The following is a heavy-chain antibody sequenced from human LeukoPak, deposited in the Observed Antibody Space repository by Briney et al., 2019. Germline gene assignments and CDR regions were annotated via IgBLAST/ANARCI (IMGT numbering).Heavy chain of an antibody. D-gene: IGHD6-25*01. CDR3: ARGQRLFNWFAP. CDR2: VNHSGVT. Sequence: SETLSLTCAVSGGSFSGHLWTWLRQSPRKGLEWIGDVNHSGVTRYNPSLRSRLLIFADASKRHVYLNLTSVTAADTALYFCARGQRLFNWFAPWDQGTLVTVSA. J-gene: IGHJ5*02. V-gene: IGHV4-34*01. CDR1: GGSFSGHL.